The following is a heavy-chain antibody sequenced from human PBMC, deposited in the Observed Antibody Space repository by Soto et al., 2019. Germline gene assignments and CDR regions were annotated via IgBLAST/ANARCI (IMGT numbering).Heavy chain of an antibody. D-gene: IGHD6-13*01. CDR1: GGTFSSYT. V-gene: IGHV1-69*02. Sequence: SVKVSCKASGGTFSSYTISWVRQAPGQGLEWMGRIIPILGIANYAQKFQGRVTITADKSTSTAYMELSSLRSEDTAVYYCASHGYSSSWYMYYYYYGMDVWGQGTTVTVSS. CDR2: IIPILGIA. CDR3: ASHGYSSSWYMYYYYYGMDV. J-gene: IGHJ6*02.